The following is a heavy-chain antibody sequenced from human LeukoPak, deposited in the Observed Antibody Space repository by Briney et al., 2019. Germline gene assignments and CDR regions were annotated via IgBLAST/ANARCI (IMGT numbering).Heavy chain of an antibody. CDR1: GFTFSSYA. V-gene: IGHV3-23*01. Sequence: GGSLRLSCAASGFTFSSYAMSWVRQAPGKGLEWVSAISGSGGSTNYADSVKGRFTISRDSSKNTLYLQMNSLRAEDTAVYYCAKVGWFGELLPHYNWFDPWGQGTLVTVSS. D-gene: IGHD3-10*01. J-gene: IGHJ5*02. CDR3: AKVGWFGELLPHYNWFDP. CDR2: ISGSGGST.